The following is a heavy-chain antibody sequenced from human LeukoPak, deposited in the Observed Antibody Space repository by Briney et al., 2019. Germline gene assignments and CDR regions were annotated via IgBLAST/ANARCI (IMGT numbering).Heavy chain of an antibody. V-gene: IGHV1-46*01. D-gene: IGHD3-10*01. J-gene: IGHJ4*02. CDR2: INPSGGST. CDR3: ARAYYYGSGSYYNHDY. CDR1: GYTFTSYY. Sequence: ASVKVSCKASGYTFTSYYMHWVRQAPGQGLEWMGIINPSGGSTSYAQKFQGRVTMTRDTSTSTVYMELSSLRSEDTAVYYCARAYYYGSGSYYNHDYWGQGTLVTVSS.